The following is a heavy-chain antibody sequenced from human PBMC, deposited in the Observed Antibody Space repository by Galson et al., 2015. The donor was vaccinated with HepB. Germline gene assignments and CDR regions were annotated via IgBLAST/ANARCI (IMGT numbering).Heavy chain of an antibody. CDR2: ISYDGSNK. V-gene: IGHV3-30*03. CDR1: GFTFSSYG. CDR3: ARDESDYYGSGGWFDP. J-gene: IGHJ5*02. D-gene: IGHD3-10*01. Sequence: SLRLSCAASGFTFSSYGMHWVRQAPGKGLEWVAVISYDGSNKYYADSVKGRFTISRDNSKNTLYLQMNSLRAEDTAVYYCARDESDYYGSGGWFDPWGQGTLVTVSS.